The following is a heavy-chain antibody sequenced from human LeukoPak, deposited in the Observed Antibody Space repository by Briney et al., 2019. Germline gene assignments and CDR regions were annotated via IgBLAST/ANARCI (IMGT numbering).Heavy chain of an antibody. J-gene: IGHJ6*03. CDR3: AKEEWGFGEFPLFMDV. D-gene: IGHD3-10*01. V-gene: IGHV3-23*01. CDR2: ISGSGGST. CDR1: GFTFSDYY. Sequence: PGGSLRLSCAASGFTFSDYYMSWIRQAPGKGLEWVSAISGSGGSTYYADSVKGRFTISRDKSKNTLYLQMNSLRAEDTAVYYCAKEEWGFGEFPLFMDVWGKGTTVTISS.